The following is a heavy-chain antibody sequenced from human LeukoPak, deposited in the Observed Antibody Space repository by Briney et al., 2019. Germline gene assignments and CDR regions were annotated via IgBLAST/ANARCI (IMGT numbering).Heavy chain of an antibody. CDR2: VYYSGST. D-gene: IGHD2-21*01. J-gene: IGHJ6*03. Sequence: PSETLSLTCTVSSGSIGSSSNYWGWIRQAPGKGLEWIGNVYYSGSTFYNPSLKSRVTISVDTSKNQFSLKLSSVTAADTAVYYCARLWPYYYYMDVWGKGTTVTVSS. CDR3: ARLWPYYYYMDV. V-gene: IGHV4-39*01. CDR1: SGSIGSSSNY.